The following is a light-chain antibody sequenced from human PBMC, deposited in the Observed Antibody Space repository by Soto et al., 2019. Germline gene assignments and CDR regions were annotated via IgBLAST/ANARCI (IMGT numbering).Light chain of an antibody. J-gene: IGLJ1*01. CDR3: QSYDDSLSTYV. CDR2: VNN. CDR1: NSRNGAGYH. Sequence: QSVLTQPPSVSGAPGQRVTISCTGSNSRNGAGYHVHWFQQLPGAAPKLLISVNNNRPSGVPDRFSGSRSGTSASLAIAGLQAEDEADYYCQSYDDSLSTYVFGTGTKVTVL. V-gene: IGLV1-40*01.